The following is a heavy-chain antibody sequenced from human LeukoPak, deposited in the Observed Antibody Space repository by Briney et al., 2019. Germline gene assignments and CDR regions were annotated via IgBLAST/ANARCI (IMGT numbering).Heavy chain of an antibody. D-gene: IGHD2-2*01. CDR3: ARDRSLGYCRSTSCSAYGMDV. V-gene: IGHV3-66*01. J-gene: IGHJ6*02. CDR1: GSIVRSNY. Sequence: GGSLRLSCAASGSIVRSNYMSWVRQAPGKGLGWVSVIYSDDSTYYADSVKGRFTISRDNSKNTLYLHMNSLRAEDTAVYYCARDRSLGYCRSTSCSAYGMDVWGQGTTVIVSS. CDR2: IYSDDST.